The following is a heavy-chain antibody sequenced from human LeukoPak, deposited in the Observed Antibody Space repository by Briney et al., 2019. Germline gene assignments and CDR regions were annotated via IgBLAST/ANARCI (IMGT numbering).Heavy chain of an antibody. CDR3: ARDYYDSSGYYTPGDY. J-gene: IGHJ4*02. Sequence: SETLSLTCTVSGGSISSYYWSWIRQPPGKGLEWIGYIYYSGSTNYNPSLKSRVTISVDTSKNQFSLKLSSVTAADTAVYYCARDYYDSSGYYTPGDYWGQGTLVTVSS. V-gene: IGHV4-59*01. D-gene: IGHD3-22*01. CDR1: GGSISSYY. CDR2: IYYSGST.